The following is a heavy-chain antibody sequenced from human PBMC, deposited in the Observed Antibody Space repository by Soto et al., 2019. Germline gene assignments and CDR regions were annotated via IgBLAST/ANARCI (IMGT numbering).Heavy chain of an antibody. CDR3: ARDYGDYPPSDY. CDR1: GFTFSSYW. CDR2: INSDGSST. D-gene: IGHD4-17*01. J-gene: IGHJ4*02. V-gene: IGHV3-74*01. Sequence: EVQLVESGGGLVQPGGSLRLSCAASGFTFSSYWMHWVRQAPGKGLVWVSRINSDGSSTSYADSVKGRFTISRDNAKNALELQMNSLRAEDTAVYYGARDYGDYPPSDYWGQGTLVTVSS.